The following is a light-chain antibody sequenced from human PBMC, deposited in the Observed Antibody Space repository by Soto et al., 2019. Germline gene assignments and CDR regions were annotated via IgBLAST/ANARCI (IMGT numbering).Light chain of an antibody. J-gene: IGKJ1*01. CDR2: DAS. CDR3: LQHNSYPWT. Sequence: EIVMTQSPATLSVSPGERATLSCRASQSVSSSLAWFQQKPGQAPRLLIYDASTRATGIPARFSGSGSGTEFTLTISSLQSEDFATYYCLQHNSYPWTFGQGTKVDI. CDR1: QSVSSS. V-gene: IGKV3-15*01.